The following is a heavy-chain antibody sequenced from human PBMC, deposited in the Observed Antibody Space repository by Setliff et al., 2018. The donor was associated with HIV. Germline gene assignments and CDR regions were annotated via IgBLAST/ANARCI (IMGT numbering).Heavy chain of an antibody. CDR2: MHHSGST. J-gene: IGHJ2*01. D-gene: IGHD3-9*01. CDR3: TRDTGYILSGYRPHWYFDL. V-gene: IGHV4-39*07. Sequence: SETLSLTCTVSGDSITSNSYYWGWIRQSPGKGLEWIGTMHHSGSTYYNPSLKSRVTISSDTSKNLFSLKLTTVTAADAAVYYCTRDTGYILSGYRPHWYFDLWGRGTLVTVSS. CDR1: GDSITSNSYY.